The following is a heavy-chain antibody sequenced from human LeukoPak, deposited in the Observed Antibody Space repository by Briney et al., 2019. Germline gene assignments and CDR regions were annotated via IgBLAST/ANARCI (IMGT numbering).Heavy chain of an antibody. CDR3: AKELRVTMIAVVIEAFDL. D-gene: IGHD3-22*01. CDR2: ITVSGNT. V-gene: IGHV3-23*01. Sequence: GGSLRLSCAASGITFSSYAMNWVRQAPGKGLEWVSGITVSGNTYYAESVKGRFTISRDNSKNTLYLQMNSLRAEDTAVYYCAKELRVTMIAVVIEAFDLWGQGTMVTVSS. CDR1: GITFSSYA. J-gene: IGHJ3*01.